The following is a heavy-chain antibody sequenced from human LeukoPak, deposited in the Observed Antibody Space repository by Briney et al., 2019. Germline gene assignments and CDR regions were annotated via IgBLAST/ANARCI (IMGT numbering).Heavy chain of an antibody. V-gene: IGHV5-51*01. J-gene: IGHJ4*02. CDR3: TRDWELGY. Sequence: GASLKISCRASGSSFINYWIGWVRQMPGKCLEWVGLIYPGDSNVRYSPSFQGQLTISADRSINTAYLQWSSLRTSDTAMYYCTRDWELGYWGQGTLVTVSS. CDR2: IYPGDSNV. CDR1: GSSFINYW. D-gene: IGHD1-26*01.